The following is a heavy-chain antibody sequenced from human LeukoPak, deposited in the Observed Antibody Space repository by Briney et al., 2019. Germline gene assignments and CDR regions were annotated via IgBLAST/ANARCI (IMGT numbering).Heavy chain of an antibody. D-gene: IGHD2-15*01. J-gene: IGHJ4*02. CDR2: IRNSGSSK. CDR3: ASLTVTGGSLSDY. V-gene: IGHV3-48*03. Sequence: PGGSLRLSCVTSGFTFSNYDMNWVRQAPGKGLEWVSYIRNSGSSKYYVDSVKGRFTISRDNAKNSLYLQMNSLRAEDTAVYYCASLTVTGGSLSDYWGQGTLVTVSS. CDR1: GFTFSNYD.